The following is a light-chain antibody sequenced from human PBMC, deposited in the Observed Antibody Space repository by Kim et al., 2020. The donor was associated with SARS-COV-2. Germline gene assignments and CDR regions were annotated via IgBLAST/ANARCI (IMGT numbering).Light chain of an antibody. CDR2: GSY. CDR1: RPNIGSGYD. V-gene: IGLV1-40*01. Sequence: QPVLTQPPSVSGAPGQRVTISCTGSRPNIGSGYDVHWYQQLPGTAPKLLIYGSYNRPSGVPDRFSGSKSDTSASLAITGLQADDEADYYCQSYDSSLSVVFGGGTQLTVL. J-gene: IGLJ2*01. CDR3: QSYDSSLSVV.